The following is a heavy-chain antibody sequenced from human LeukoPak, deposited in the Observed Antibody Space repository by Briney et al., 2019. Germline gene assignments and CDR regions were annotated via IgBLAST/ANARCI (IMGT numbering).Heavy chain of an antibody. D-gene: IGHD6-13*01. CDR3: AKQGYTTSWLYFDY. J-gene: IGHJ4*02. CDR2: IGGSDGRT. V-gene: IGHV3-23*01. CDR1: GFTFSSYA. Sequence: AGGSLRLSCAASGFTFSSYAMSWVRQAPGKGLEWVSVIGGSDGRTYYADSVKGRFTISRDNSKNTVYLQLNSLRAEDTAVYYCAKQGYTTSWLYFDYWGQGTLVTVSS.